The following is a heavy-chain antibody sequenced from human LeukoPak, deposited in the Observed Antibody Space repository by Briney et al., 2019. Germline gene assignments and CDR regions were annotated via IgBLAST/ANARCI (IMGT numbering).Heavy chain of an antibody. V-gene: IGHV3-23*01. CDR3: AKLAFYETSAPLRDISF. CDR1: GFPFNTYA. D-gene: IGHD3-3*02. CDR2: IRPTGTNT. Sequence: PGGSLRLSWAASGFPFNTYAMSWVRQAPGKGLEYISVIRPTGTNTYYASSVKGRFTISRDDSRTTVYLQMSSLRAEDTAIYYCAKLAFYETSAPLRDISFWGQGTLVTVSS. J-gene: IGHJ4*02.